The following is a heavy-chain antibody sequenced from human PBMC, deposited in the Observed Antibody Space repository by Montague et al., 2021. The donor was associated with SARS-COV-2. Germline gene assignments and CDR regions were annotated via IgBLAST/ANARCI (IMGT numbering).Heavy chain of an antibody. J-gene: IGHJ6*02. CDR3: ARESSSRHGMDV. CDR1: DFTFSSYE. V-gene: IGHV3-48*03. D-gene: IGHD6-13*01. CDR2: ISSGGRAI. Sequence: SLRLSCAVSDFTFSSYEINWVRQAPGKGLEWVSYISSGGRAIYYADSVKGRFTLSRDNAKNSLSLQMNSLRAEDTAVYYCARESSSRHGMDVWGHGTTVTVSS.